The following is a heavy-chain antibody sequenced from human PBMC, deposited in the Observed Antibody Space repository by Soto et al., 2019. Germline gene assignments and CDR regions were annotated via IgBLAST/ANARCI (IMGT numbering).Heavy chain of an antibody. CDR2: IYYSGST. CDR3: ARGYGSGSYTYYFDY. J-gene: IGHJ4*02. CDR1: GGSISSGDYY. V-gene: IGHV4-30-4*01. D-gene: IGHD3-10*01. Sequence: PSETLSLTCTVSGGSISSGDYYWSWIRQPPGKGLEWIGYIYYSGSTYYNPSLKSRVTISVDTSKNQFSLKLSSVTAADTAVYYCARGYGSGSYTYYFDYWGQGTLVTVSS.